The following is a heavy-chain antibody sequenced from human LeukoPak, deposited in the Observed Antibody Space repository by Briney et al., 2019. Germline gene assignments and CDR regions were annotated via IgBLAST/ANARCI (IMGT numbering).Heavy chain of an antibody. Sequence: SETLSLTCTVSGYSISSGYYWGWIRQPPGKGLEWIGYIYYSGSTNYNPSLKSRVTISVDTSKNQFSLKLSSVTAADTAVYYCARDSGSYVHWFDPWGQGTLVTVSS. V-gene: IGHV4-61*01. CDR2: IYYSGST. CDR3: ARDSGSYVHWFDP. D-gene: IGHD1-26*01. J-gene: IGHJ5*02. CDR1: GYSISSGYY.